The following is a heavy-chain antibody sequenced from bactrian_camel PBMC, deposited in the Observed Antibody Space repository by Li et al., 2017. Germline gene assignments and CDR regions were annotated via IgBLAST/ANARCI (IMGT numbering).Heavy chain of an antibody. D-gene: IGHD1*01. CDR3: TRSYFGASHNTFAL. J-gene: IGHJ4*01. Sequence: QLVESGGDLVQPGGSLTLSCAASGFTFSGYWMYWVRQTPAKGLEWVSTVNNSGGTTYSADSVKGRFTISRDNAKNTLYLQMNSLKPEDTAVYYCTRSYFGASHNTFALWGQGTQVTVS. CDR2: VNNSGGTT. CDR1: GFTFSGYW. V-gene: IGHV3S1*01.